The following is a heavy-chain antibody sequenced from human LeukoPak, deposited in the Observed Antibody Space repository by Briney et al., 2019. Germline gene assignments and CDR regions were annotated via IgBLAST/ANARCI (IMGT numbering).Heavy chain of an antibody. Sequence: ASVKVSCKASGYTFTGYYMHWVRQAPGQGLEWMGWINPNSGGTNYAQKFQGRVTMTRDTSISTAYMELSRLRSDDTAVYYCARDVAGATVAFDYWGQGTLVTVSS. CDR3: ARDVAGATVAFDY. CDR2: INPNSGGT. J-gene: IGHJ4*02. CDR1: GYTFTGYY. D-gene: IGHD1-26*01. V-gene: IGHV1-2*02.